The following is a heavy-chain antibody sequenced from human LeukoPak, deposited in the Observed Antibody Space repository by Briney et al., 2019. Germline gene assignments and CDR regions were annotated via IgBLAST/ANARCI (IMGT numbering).Heavy chain of an antibody. CDR3: ARGGWADWFPCDY. V-gene: IGHV4-4*07. CDR2: IYSNGNT. Sequence: PSETLSLTCNVSGDSISNYYWNWIRQPAGKGLEWIGRIYSNGNTNYNPSLTSRVTMSLDTPKNQVSLKVYSMTAADTAVYFCARGGWADWFPCDYWGQGTLVTVSP. CDR1: GDSISNYY. D-gene: IGHD3-9*01. J-gene: IGHJ4*02.